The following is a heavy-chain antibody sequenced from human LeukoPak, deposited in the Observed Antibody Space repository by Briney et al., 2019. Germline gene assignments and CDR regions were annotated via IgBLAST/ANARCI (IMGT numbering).Heavy chain of an antibody. Sequence: SETLSLTCAVYGGSFSGYYWSWIRQPPGKGLEWIGEINHSGSTNYNPSLKSRVTISVDTSKNQFSLKLSSVTAADTAVYYCARGVVTAMNNQDPRNYNWFDPWGQGTLVTVSS. CDR1: GGSFSGYY. CDR3: ARGVVTAMNNQDPRNYNWFDP. D-gene: IGHD2-21*02. V-gene: IGHV4-34*01. CDR2: INHSGST. J-gene: IGHJ5*02.